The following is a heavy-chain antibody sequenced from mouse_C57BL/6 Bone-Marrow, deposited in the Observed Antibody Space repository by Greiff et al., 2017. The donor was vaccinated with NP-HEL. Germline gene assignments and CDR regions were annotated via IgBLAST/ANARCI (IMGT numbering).Heavy chain of an antibody. CDR2: IDPEDGDT. CDR1: GFNIKDYY. CDR3: TAPLITTVGFDY. D-gene: IGHD1-1*01. V-gene: IGHV14-1*01. Sequence: VQLQQSGAELVRPGASVKLSCTASGFNIKDYYMHWVKQRPEQGLEWIGRIDPEDGDTEYAPKFQGKATMTADTSSNTAYLQLSSLTSEDTAVYCCTAPLITTVGFDYWGQGTTLTVSS. J-gene: IGHJ2*01.